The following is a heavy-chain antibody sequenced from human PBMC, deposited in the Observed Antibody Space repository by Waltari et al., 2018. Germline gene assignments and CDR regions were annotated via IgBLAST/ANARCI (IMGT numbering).Heavy chain of an antibody. D-gene: IGHD6-6*01. CDR2: FDPEDGET. Sequence: QVQLVQSGAEVKKPGASVKVSCKASGYTFTELSMHWVRQAPGKGLEWMGGFDPEDGETIYAQKFQGRVTMTEDTSTDTAYMELSSLRSEDTAVYYCATGDIAARPSAYWGQGTLVTVSS. V-gene: IGHV1-24*01. CDR1: GYTFTELS. CDR3: ATGDIAARPSAY. J-gene: IGHJ4*02.